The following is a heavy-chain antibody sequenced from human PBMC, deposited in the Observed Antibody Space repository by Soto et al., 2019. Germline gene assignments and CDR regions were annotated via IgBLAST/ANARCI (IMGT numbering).Heavy chain of an antibody. CDR1: GGSISSGGYH. V-gene: IGHV4-31*03. D-gene: IGHD2-15*01. CDR2: IYYSGST. CDR3: ARGFDEVYCSGGSCYSGFDP. J-gene: IGHJ5*02. Sequence: SETLSLTCTVSGGSISSGGYHWSWIRQHPGKGLEWIGYIYYSGSTYYNPSLKSRVTISVDTSKNQFSLKLSSVTAADTAVYYCARGFDEVYCSGGSCYSGFDPWGQGTLVTGSS.